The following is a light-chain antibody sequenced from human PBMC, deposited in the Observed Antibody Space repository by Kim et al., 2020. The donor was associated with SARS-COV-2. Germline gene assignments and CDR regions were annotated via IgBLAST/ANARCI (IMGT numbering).Light chain of an antibody. J-gene: IGLJ7*01. Sequence: SYELTQPPSVSVAPGKTARITCGGNNIGSKSVHWYQQKPGQAPVLVIYHDSDRPSGIPERFSGSNSGNTATLTISRVEAGDEADYYCQVWDSSSDHAVFG. CDR3: QVWDSSSDHAV. CDR1: NIGSKS. CDR2: HDS. V-gene: IGLV3-21*04.